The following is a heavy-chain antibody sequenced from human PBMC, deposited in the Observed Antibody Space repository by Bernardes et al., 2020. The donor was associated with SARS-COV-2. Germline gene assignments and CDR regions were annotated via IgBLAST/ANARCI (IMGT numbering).Heavy chain of an antibody. V-gene: IGHV3-23*01. Sequence: GGSLRLSCAASGFPFSSYALTWVRQAPGKGLEWVSGISGGGGSTHYADSVKGRFTISRDNSKNTLYLQMNSLRAEDTAVYYCACTFRDPFDIWGQGTMVTVSS. D-gene: IGHD2-21*01. CDR1: GFPFSSYA. CDR3: ACTFRDPFDI. J-gene: IGHJ3*02. CDR2: ISGGGGST.